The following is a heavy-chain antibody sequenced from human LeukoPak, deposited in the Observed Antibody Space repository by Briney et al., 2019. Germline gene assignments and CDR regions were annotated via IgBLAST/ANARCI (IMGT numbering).Heavy chain of an antibody. J-gene: IGHJ4*02. Sequence: GGSLRLSCAASGFTFSNAWMSWVRQAPGKGLEWVGRIKSKTDGGTTDYAAPVKGRFTISRDDSKNTLYLQVNSLKTEDTAVYYCTTVLRYFDWYFDYWGQGTLVTVSS. CDR1: GFTFSNAW. CDR2: IKSKTDGGTT. V-gene: IGHV3-15*01. D-gene: IGHD3-9*01. CDR3: TTVLRYFDWYFDY.